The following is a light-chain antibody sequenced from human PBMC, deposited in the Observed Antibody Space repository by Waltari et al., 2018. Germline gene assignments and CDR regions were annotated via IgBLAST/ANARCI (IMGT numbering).Light chain of an antibody. Sequence: DIQMTQSPSTLSASVGDRVAITCRASQDISNWLAWYQQKPGKAPKLLIYKASSLEGGVPSRFSGSGSGTEFTLTISSLQPDDFATYYCQQYHHNVYTFGQGTKL. V-gene: IGKV1-5*03. J-gene: IGKJ2*01. CDR3: QQYHHNVYT. CDR1: QDISNW. CDR2: KAS.